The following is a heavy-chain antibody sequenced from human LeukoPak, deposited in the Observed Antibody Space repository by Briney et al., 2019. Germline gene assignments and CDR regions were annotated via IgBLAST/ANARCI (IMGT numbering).Heavy chain of an antibody. CDR1: GFTFNSYA. CDR3: ARETVSASYFDY. CDR2: ISSSSNVI. J-gene: IGHJ4*02. D-gene: IGHD1-1*01. V-gene: IGHV3-48*01. Sequence: GESLRLSCAASGFTFNSYAFNWVRQAPGKGLEWVSYISSSSNVIYYTDSVKGRFTISRDNARNLLSLQMNSLRAEDTAVYYCARETVSASYFDYWGQGTLVTVSS.